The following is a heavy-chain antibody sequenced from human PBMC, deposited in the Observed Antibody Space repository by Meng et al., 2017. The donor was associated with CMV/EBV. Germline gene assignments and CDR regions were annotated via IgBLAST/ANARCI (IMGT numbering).Heavy chain of an antibody. CDR1: GFTFDDYA. Sequence: SLKISCAASGFTFDDYAMHWVRQAPGKGLEWVSGISWNSGSIGYADSVKGRFTISRDNAKNSLYLQMNSLRAEDMALYYCAKANPHVGAHAFDIWGQGTMVTVSS. CDR3: AKANPHVGAHAFDI. V-gene: IGHV3-9*03. J-gene: IGHJ3*02. CDR2: ISWNSGSI. D-gene: IGHD1-26*01.